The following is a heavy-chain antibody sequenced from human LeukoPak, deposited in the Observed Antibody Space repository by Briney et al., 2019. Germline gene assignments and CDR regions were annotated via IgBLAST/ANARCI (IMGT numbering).Heavy chain of an antibody. Sequence: GGSLRLSCAASEFTFSSYAMHWVCQAPGKGLEWVAVISYDGSNKYYADSVKGRFTISRDNSKNTLYLQMNSLRAEDTAVYYCATFDYGDYEYYFDYWGQGTLVTVSS. CDR2: ISYDGSNK. CDR1: EFTFSSYA. V-gene: IGHV3-30*04. CDR3: ATFDYGDYEYYFDY. D-gene: IGHD4-17*01. J-gene: IGHJ4*02.